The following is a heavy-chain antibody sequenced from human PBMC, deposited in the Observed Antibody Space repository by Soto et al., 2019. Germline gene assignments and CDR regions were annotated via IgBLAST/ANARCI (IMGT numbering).Heavy chain of an antibody. Sequence: PPASVKVSCKASGGTFSSYAISWVRQAPGQGLEWMGGIIPIFGTTNYAQKFQGRVTITAVESTRTAYMELSSLISEDTAVYYCATLDGYNKFDYWGQGTLVTVSS. J-gene: IGHJ4*02. CDR3: ATLDGYNKFDY. D-gene: IGHD5-12*01. CDR2: IIPIFGTT. V-gene: IGHV1-69*13. CDR1: GGTFSSYA.